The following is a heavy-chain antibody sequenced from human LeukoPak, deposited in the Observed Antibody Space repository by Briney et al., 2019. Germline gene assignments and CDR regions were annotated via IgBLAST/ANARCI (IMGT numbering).Heavy chain of an antibody. V-gene: IGHV3-33*01. Sequence: PGGSLRLSCAASGFTFSTYAIHWVRQAPGKGLEWVAVIWVDGSEQYYADSVKGRFIISRDNSKSTSNLQLNSLRAEDTAVYYCAREGDSRWGELSPWGQGTLVTVSS. CDR1: GFTFSTYA. CDR3: AREGDSRWGELSP. D-gene: IGHD3-16*02. J-gene: IGHJ1*01. CDR2: IWVDGSEQ.